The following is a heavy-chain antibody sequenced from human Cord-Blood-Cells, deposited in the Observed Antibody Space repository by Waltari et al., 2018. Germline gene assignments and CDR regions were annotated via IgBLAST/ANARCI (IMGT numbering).Heavy chain of an antibody. V-gene: IGHV4-39*01. J-gene: IGHJ3*02. CDR2: IYYSGNT. CDR1: GGSISSSSYY. Sequence: QLQLQESGPGLVKPSETLSLTCTVSGGSISSSSYYWGWIRQPPGKGLEWIGSIYYSGNTYHNPSLKSRVTISVDTSKNQFSLKLSSVTAADTAVYYCARRLVVVTAIPNDAFDIWGQGTMVTVSS. D-gene: IGHD2-21*02. CDR3: ARRLVVVTAIPNDAFDI.